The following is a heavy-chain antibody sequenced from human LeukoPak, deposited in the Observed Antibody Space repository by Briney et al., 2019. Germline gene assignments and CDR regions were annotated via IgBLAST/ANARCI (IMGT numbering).Heavy chain of an antibody. CDR2: IYYSGST. V-gene: IGHV4-59*01. CDR3: AKPLGAYYYYYMDV. D-gene: IGHD1-14*01. Sequence: KSSETLSLTCTVSGGSISSYYWSWIRQPPGKGLEWIGYIYYSGSTNYNPSLKSRVTISVDMSKNQFSLKLSSVTAADTAVYYCAKPLGAYYYYYMDVWGKGTTVTVSS. J-gene: IGHJ6*03. CDR1: GGSISSYY.